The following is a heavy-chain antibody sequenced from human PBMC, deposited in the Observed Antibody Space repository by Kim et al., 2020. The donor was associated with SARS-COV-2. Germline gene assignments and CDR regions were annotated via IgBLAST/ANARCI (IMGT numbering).Heavy chain of an antibody. D-gene: IGHD2-2*01. V-gene: IGHV3-7*01. CDR2: IKQDGSDK. J-gene: IGHJ4*02. CDR1: GFTFSNYW. CDR3: ARFSRSIPGCY. Sequence: GGSLRLSCVVSGFTFSNYWMSWVRQAPGEGLEWVANIKQDGSDKNYVDSVKGRFTISRDNAKNSLYLQMDSLRAEDTAVYYCARFSRSIPGCYWGQGTLVTVSS.